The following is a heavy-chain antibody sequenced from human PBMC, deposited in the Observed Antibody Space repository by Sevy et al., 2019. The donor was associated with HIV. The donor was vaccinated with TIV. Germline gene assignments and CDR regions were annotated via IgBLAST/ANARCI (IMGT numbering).Heavy chain of an antibody. CDR2: ISSSSSTI. CDR3: ARDPYYYDSSGSTLNAFDI. D-gene: IGHD3-22*01. J-gene: IGHJ3*02. CDR1: GFTFSSYS. V-gene: IGHV3-48*01. Sequence: GGSLRLSFAASGFTFSSYSMNWVRQAPGKGLEWVSYISSSSSTIYYADSVKGRFTISRDNAKNSLYLQMNSLRAEDTAVYYCARDPYYYDSSGSTLNAFDIRGQGTMVTVSS.